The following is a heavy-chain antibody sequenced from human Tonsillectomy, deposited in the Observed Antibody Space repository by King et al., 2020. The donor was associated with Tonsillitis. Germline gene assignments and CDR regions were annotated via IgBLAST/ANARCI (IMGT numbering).Heavy chain of an antibody. Sequence: VQLVESGGGLTRRGGSLRLSCAASGFTFMNHWMTWVRQAPGKGLERVAHIKQDGSEKDYADSVKGRFIISRDNSKRSVFLQMNSLRDEDTALYFCARDFTGWGGAFDVWGRGTRVTVSS. D-gene: IGHD3-16*01. CDR1: GFTFMNHW. J-gene: IGHJ3*01. CDR2: IKQDGSEK. CDR3: ARDFTGWGGAFDV. V-gene: IGHV3-7*03.